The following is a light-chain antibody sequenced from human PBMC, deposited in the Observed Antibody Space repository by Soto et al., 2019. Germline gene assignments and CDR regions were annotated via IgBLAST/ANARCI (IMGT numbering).Light chain of an antibody. CDR2: EVS. V-gene: IGLV2-14*01. J-gene: IGLJ1*01. CDR1: SSDVGGYNY. CDR3: SSYTSSSTLGYV. Sequence: QSVLTQPASVSGSPGQSITISCTGTSSDVGGYNYVSWYQQHRGKAPKLMIYEVSNRPSGVSNRFSGSKSGNTASLTISGLQAEDEADYYCSSYTSSSTLGYVFGTGTKVTVL.